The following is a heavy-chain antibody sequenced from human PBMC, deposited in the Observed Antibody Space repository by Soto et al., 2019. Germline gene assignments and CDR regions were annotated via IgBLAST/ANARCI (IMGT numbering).Heavy chain of an antibody. D-gene: IGHD5-12*01. Sequence: SETLSLTCTVSGGSINTFYWSWVRQPAGKGLEWIGRIFSSGSTSFNPSLESRVAMSVDASKNHFSLNLSSVTAADMAVYYCAREGSYSAYNFAHGIQLWSFDFWGQGALVTVSS. J-gene: IGHJ4*02. CDR1: GGSINTFY. CDR2: IFSSGST. CDR3: AREGSYSAYNFAHGIQLWSFDF. V-gene: IGHV4-4*07.